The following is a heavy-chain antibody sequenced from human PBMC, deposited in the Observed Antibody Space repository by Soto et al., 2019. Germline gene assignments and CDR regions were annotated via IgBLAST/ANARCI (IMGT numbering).Heavy chain of an antibody. CDR3: ATSLRPRGYSGYEPYFDY. D-gene: IGHD5-12*01. CDR1: GYTLTELS. J-gene: IGHJ4*02. CDR2: FDPEDGET. V-gene: IGHV1-24*01. Sequence: GASVKXSCKVSGYTLTELSMHWVRQAPGKGLEWMGGFDPEDGETIYAQKFQGRVNMTEDTSTDTAYMELSSLRSEDTAVYYCATSLRPRGYSGYEPYFDYWGQGTLVTVSS.